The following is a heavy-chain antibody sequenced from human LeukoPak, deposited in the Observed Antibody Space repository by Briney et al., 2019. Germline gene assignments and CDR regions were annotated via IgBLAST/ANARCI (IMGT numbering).Heavy chain of an antibody. V-gene: IGHV1-46*01. CDR2: INPSGGST. J-gene: IGHJ1*01. Sequence: ASVKVSCKASGYTFTGYYMHWVRQAPGQGLEWMGIINPSGGSTSYAQKFQGRVTMTRDTSTSTVYMELSSLRSEDTAVYYCARVSVGSSWPRAAEYFQHWGQGTLVTVSS. D-gene: IGHD6-13*01. CDR1: GYTFTGYY. CDR3: ARVSVGSSWPRAAEYFQH.